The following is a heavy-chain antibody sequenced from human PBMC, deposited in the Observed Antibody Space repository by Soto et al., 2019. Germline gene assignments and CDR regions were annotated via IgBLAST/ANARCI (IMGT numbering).Heavy chain of an antibody. CDR1: GGSISSSNW. Sequence: QVQLQESGPGLVKPSGTLSLTCAVSGGSISSSNWWSWVRQPPGKGLEWIGEIYHSGNTNYNPSLKSRVTMAVAKSRYQFSLRLSSLTAADTAVYYCAGRWGEGRVDYWGQGTLVTVSS. J-gene: IGHJ4*02. V-gene: IGHV4-4*02. D-gene: IGHD3-10*01. CDR2: IYHSGNT. CDR3: AGRWGEGRVDY.